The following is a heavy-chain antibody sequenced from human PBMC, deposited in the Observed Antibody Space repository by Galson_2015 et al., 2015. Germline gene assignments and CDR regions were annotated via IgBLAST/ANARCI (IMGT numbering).Heavy chain of an antibody. CDR2: IWYDGSNK. Sequence: SLRLSCAASGFTFSSYGMHWVRQAPGKGLEWVAVIWYDGSNKYYADSVKGRFTISRDNSKNTLYLQMNSLRAEDTAVYYCAREDKVDIVATIYGMDVWGQGTTVTVSS. CDR1: GFTFSSYG. J-gene: IGHJ6*02. D-gene: IGHD5-12*01. V-gene: IGHV3-33*01. CDR3: AREDKVDIVATIYGMDV.